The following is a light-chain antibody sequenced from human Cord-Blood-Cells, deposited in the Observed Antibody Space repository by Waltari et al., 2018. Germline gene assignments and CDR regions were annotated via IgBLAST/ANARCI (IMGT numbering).Light chain of an antibody. J-gene: IGLJ3*02. CDR3: QSYDSSLSGWV. Sequence: QSVLTQPPSVSGAPGQRVTISCTGSSPNIGAGSDLHWYQQLPGTAPKLLIYGNSNRPSGVPDRFSGSKSGTSASLAITGLQAEDEADYYCQSYDSSLSGWVFGGGTKLTVL. CDR1: SPNIGAGSD. V-gene: IGLV1-40*01. CDR2: GNS.